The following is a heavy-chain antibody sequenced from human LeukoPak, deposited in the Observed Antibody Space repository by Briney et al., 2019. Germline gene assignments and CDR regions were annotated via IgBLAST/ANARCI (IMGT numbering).Heavy chain of an antibody. Sequence: ASVNVSCKASGGTFSSYAISWVRQATGQGLEWMGWMNPNSGNTGYAQKFQGRVTMTRNTSISTAYMELSSLRSEDTAVYYCARGGNWNDGDYWGQGTLVTVSS. CDR2: MNPNSGNT. D-gene: IGHD1-1*01. CDR3: ARGGNWNDGDY. J-gene: IGHJ4*02. V-gene: IGHV1-8*02. CDR1: GGTFSSYA.